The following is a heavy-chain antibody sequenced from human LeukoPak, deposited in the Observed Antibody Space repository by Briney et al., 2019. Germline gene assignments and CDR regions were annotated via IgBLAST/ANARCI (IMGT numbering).Heavy chain of an antibody. CDR2: ISSSGTYI. CDR3: ARDYQDWVY. V-gene: IGHV3-21*01. D-gene: IGHD3/OR15-3a*01. Sequence: GGSLRLSCAASGFTFSSFTMIWVRQAPGKGLEWVSSISSSGTYIYYADSVMGRFTISRDNAKNSLYLQMNSLRAEDTAVYYCARDYQDWVYWGQGTLVTVSS. J-gene: IGHJ4*02. CDR1: GFTFSSFT.